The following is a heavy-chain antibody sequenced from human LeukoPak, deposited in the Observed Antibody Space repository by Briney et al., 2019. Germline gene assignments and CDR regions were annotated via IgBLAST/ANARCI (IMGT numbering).Heavy chain of an antibody. V-gene: IGHV4-39*01. Sequence: PLETLSLTRTVSGVSIGTSTHYWAWIRHPPGKGLEWMVSMFYGGSTYYNASHRRRVYLSVDPSRNQFPQTLPSGAASDTAIFYCVRQGGWGGAASLVDFWGQGTLVTVSS. CDR2: MFYGGST. J-gene: IGHJ4*02. CDR1: GVSIGTSTHY. D-gene: IGHD3-16*01. CDR3: VRQGGWGGAASLVDF.